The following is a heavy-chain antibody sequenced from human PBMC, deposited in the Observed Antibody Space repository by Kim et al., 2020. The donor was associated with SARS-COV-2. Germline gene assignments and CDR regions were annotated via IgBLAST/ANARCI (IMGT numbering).Heavy chain of an antibody. V-gene: IGHV3-48*02. Sequence: GGSLRLSCAASGFTFSSYSMNWVRQAPGKGLEWVSYISSSSSTIYYADSVKGRFTISRDNAKNSLYLQMNSLRDEDTAVYYCASAVMVREVIIRHYYGMDVWGQGTTVTVSS. J-gene: IGHJ6*02. CDR3: ASAVMVREVIIRHYYGMDV. CDR1: GFTFSSYS. CDR2: ISSSSSTI. D-gene: IGHD3-10*01.